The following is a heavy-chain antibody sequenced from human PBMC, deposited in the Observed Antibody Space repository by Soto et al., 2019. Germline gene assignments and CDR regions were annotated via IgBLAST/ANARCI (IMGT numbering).Heavy chain of an antibody. CDR1: GGSISSSSYY. CDR3: ARDSLTGNYFDP. V-gene: IGHV4-39*07. Sequence: SETLSLTCTVSGGSISSSSYYWGWIRQPPGKGLEWIGYIYYSGSTLYNPSLKSRVTISIDKSKNQFSLRLSSVSAADTAVYYCARDSLTGNYFDPWGQGTLVTVSS. J-gene: IGHJ5*02. D-gene: IGHD1-7*01. CDR2: IYYSGST.